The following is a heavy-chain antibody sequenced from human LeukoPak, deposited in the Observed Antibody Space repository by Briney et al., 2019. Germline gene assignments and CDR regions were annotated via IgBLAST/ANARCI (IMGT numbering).Heavy chain of an antibody. CDR1: GYTLTSYW. CDR3: ARRPVARNWFDP. CDR2: IYLGDSDT. Sequence: GESLKISCKGSGYTLTSYWIAWVRQMPGKGLEWMGTIYLGDSDTRYSPSFQGQVTISADRSISTAYLQWSSLKASDTAMYYCARRPVARNWFDPWGQGTLVTVSS. D-gene: IGHD5-12*01. J-gene: IGHJ5*02. V-gene: IGHV5-51*01.